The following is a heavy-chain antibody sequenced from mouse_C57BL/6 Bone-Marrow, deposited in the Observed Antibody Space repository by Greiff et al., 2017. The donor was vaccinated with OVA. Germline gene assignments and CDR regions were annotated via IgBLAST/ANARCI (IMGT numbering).Heavy chain of an antibody. CDR1: GYTFTTYW. D-gene: IGHD1-3*01. CDR3: AKGLKGAMDY. Sequence: QVQLQQPGAELVRPGSSVKLSCKASGYTFTTYWMHWVKQRPIQGLEWIGNIDPSDSETHYNQKFKDKATLTVDKSSSTAYMKLSRLTSEDSAVYDCAKGLKGAMDYWGQGTSVTVSS. V-gene: IGHV1-52*01. CDR2: IDPSDSET. J-gene: IGHJ4*01.